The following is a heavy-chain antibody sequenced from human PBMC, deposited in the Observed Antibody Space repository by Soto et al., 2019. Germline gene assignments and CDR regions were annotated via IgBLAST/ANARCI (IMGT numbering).Heavy chain of an antibody. Sequence: PGGSLRLSCAASGFTFSSYAMSWVRQAPGKGLEWVSAISGSGGSTYYADSVKGRFTISRDNSKNTLYLQMNSLRAEDTAVYYCARGNYDFWSGYYQSSDYWGQGTLVTVSS. CDR3: ARGNYDFWSGYYQSSDY. CDR1: GFTFSSYA. CDR2: ISGSGGST. D-gene: IGHD3-3*01. J-gene: IGHJ4*02. V-gene: IGHV3-23*01.